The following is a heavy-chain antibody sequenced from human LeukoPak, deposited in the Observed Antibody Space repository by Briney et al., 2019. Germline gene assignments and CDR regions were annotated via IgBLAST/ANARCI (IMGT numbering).Heavy chain of an antibody. V-gene: IGHV4-4*02. CDR1: GDSISSSNW. CDR3: ARGRFGDLLT. J-gene: IGHJ5*02. Sequence: SGTLSLTCAVSGDSISSSNWWNWVRQPPGKGLEWIGETHHSGSTHYNPSLKSGVTISVHTSKNQFSLHLTSVTAADTAVYYCARGRFGDLLTWGQGTLVTVSS. D-gene: IGHD3-10*01. CDR2: THHSGST.